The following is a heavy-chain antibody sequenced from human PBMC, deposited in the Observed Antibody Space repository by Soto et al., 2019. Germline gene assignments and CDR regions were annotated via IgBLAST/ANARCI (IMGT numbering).Heavy chain of an antibody. J-gene: IGHJ3*02. CDR2: INHSGST. V-gene: IGHV4-4*02. CDR3: AREGRGSGSYYGAFDI. D-gene: IGHD1-26*01. Sequence: EQLLESGGDLVQPGGSLRLSCVASGITFRSRAMSWVRQAPGEGLEWIGEINHSGSTNYNPSLKSRVTISVDTSKNQFSLKLSSVTAADTAVYYCAREGRGSGSYYGAFDIWGQGTMVTVS. CDR1: GITFRSRAM.